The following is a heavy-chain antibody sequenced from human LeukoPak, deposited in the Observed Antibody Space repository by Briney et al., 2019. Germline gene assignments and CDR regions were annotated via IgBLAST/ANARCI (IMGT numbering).Heavy chain of an antibody. CDR1: GGSISSYY. V-gene: IGHV4-59*08. D-gene: IGHD1-26*01. J-gene: IGHJ4*02. CDR3: ARHGGSYSFDY. Sequence: SETLSLTCTVSGGSISSYYWSWIRQPAGKGLEWIGYVYDSGSTNYNPSLKSRVTISIDTSRNQFSLKMTSVTASDTAVYYCARHGGSYSFDYWGQGTLVTVSS. CDR2: VYDSGST.